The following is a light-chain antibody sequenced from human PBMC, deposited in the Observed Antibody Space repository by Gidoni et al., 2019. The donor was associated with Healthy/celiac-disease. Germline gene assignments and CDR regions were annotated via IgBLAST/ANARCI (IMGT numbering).Light chain of an antibody. J-gene: IGKJ2*01. Sequence: TSYLNWYQQKPGKAPKPLIYAASSLQSGVPSRFSGSGSGTDFTLTISSLQPEDFATYYCQQSYSTPQTFGQGTKLEIK. CDR2: AAS. V-gene: IGKV1-39*01. CDR3: QQSYSTPQT. CDR1: TSY.